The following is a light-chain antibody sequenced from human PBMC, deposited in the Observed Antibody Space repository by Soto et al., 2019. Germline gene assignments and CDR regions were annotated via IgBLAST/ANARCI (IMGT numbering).Light chain of an antibody. V-gene: IGLV2-8*01. CDR1: SSDVGGYDY. J-gene: IGLJ1*01. CDR3: SSYTGGNPSYV. CDR2: EVT. Sequence: QSVLTQPPSASGSPGQSVTISCTGTSSDVGGYDYVSWYQQHPGKAPKLMIYEVTIRPSGVSDRFSGSKSGNPASLTVSGLQAEDEADYYCSSYTGGNPSYVFVTGTKVTVL.